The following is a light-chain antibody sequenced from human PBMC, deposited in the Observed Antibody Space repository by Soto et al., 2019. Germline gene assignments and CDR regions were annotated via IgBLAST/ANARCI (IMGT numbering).Light chain of an antibody. V-gene: IGKV1-5*03. J-gene: IGKJ4*01. Sequence: DIPMTQSPSTLSASVGDRVTITCRASQSISTWLAWYQQKPGKAPKLLIYKASSLEGGVPSRFSGSGSGTEFNITISSLQPDDFAPYYCQPYKTYPLTFGGGTTVDIK. CDR1: QSISTW. CDR3: QPYKTYPLT. CDR2: KAS.